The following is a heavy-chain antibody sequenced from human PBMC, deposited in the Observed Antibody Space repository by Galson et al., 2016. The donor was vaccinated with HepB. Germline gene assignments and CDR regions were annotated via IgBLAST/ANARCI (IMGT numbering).Heavy chain of an antibody. Sequence: PALVKPTQTLTLTCTFSGFSLTTSGVSVGWIRQPPGRALEWLALIYWDDDNRYSPSLNTRLTITKDTSKNHVVLTMTNMDPVDTGTYYCVYNSPRQQLAPNNYQCYDMDVCGQATPVTGSS. CDR3: VYNSPRQQLAPNNYQCYDMDV. CDR2: IYWDDDN. CDR1: GFSLTTSGVS. D-gene: IGHD6-13*01. J-gene: IGHJ6*01. V-gene: IGHV2-5*04.